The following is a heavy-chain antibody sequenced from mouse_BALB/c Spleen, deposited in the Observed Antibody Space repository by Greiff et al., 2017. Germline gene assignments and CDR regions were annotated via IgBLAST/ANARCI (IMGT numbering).Heavy chain of an antibody. CDR1: GFTFSSYA. CDR3: AREGDAGAMDY. J-gene: IGHJ4*01. V-gene: IGHV5-9-4*01. Sequence: EVQRVESGGGLVKPGGSLKLSCAASGFTFSSYAMSWVRQSPEKRLEWVAEISSGGSYTYYPDTVTGRFTISRDNAKNTLYLEMSSLRSEDTAMYYCAREGDAGAMDYWGEGTSVTVSS. CDR2: ISSGGSYT.